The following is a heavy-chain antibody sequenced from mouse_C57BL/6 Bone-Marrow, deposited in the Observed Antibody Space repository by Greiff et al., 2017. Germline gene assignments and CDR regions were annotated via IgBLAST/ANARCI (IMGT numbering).Heavy chain of an antibody. Sequence: VQLQQSGAELVKPGASVKLSCTASGFNIKDSYMHWVKQRTEQGLEWIGRIDPEDGETKYAPKFQGKATITADTSSNTAYLQLSSLTSEDTAVYYCAPTPIYYDDGWFAYWGQGTLVTVSA. D-gene: IGHD2-4*01. CDR2: IDPEDGET. V-gene: IGHV14-2*01. CDR1: GFNIKDSY. J-gene: IGHJ3*01. CDR3: APTPIYYDDGWFAY.